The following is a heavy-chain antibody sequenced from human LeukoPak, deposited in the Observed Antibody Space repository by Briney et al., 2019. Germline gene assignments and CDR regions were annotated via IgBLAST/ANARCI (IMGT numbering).Heavy chain of an antibody. Sequence: SVKVSCKASGYTFSSYAISWVRQAPGQGLEWMGRIIPILGIANYAQKFQGRVTITADKSTSTAYMELSSLRSEDTAVYYCARVDTAMVIDYWGQGTLVTVSS. J-gene: IGHJ4*02. V-gene: IGHV1-69*04. CDR2: IIPILGIA. D-gene: IGHD5-18*01. CDR3: ARVDTAMVIDY. CDR1: GYTFSSYA.